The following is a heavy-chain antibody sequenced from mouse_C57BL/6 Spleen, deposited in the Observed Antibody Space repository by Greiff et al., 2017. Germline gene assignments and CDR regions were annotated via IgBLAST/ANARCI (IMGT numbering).Heavy chain of an antibody. Sequence: QVQLQQSGAELVKPGASVKISCKASGYAFSSYWMNWVKQRPGKGLEWIGQIYPGDGDTNYNGKFKGKATLTADKSSSTAYMQLSSLTSEDSAVYFCARTDYYGSSYDYAMDYWGQGTSVTVSS. V-gene: IGHV1-80*01. CDR1: GYAFSSYW. J-gene: IGHJ4*01. D-gene: IGHD1-1*01. CDR3: ARTDYYGSSYDYAMDY. CDR2: IYPGDGDT.